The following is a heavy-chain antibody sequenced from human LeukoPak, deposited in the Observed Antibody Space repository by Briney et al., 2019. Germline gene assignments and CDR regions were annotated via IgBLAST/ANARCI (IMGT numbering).Heavy chain of an antibody. CDR1: GFTFSSYA. J-gene: IGHJ4*02. Sequence: QPGRSLRLSCAASGFTFSSYAMLWVRQAPGKGLEWVAVISYDGSNKYYADSVKGRFTISRDNSKNTLYLQINSLRAEDTAVYYCARDRYREQWLVFDYWGQGTLVTVSS. CDR3: ARDRYREQWLVFDY. V-gene: IGHV3-30-3*01. CDR2: ISYDGSNK. D-gene: IGHD6-19*01.